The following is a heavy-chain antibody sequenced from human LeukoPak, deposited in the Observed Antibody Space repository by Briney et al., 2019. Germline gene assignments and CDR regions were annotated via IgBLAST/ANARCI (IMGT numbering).Heavy chain of an antibody. V-gene: IGHV3-23*01. Sequence: GGSLRLSCAASGLTFRAFALCWVRQAPGKGLECVSSISGTGGSTAYADSVKGRFIITRDNSKNTLFLPMNSLRAEDTAVYYCAKGAYYYGTGSYCSDPGGQGILVTVST. J-gene: IGHJ5*02. CDR1: GLTFRAFA. CDR3: AKGAYYYGTGSYCSDP. D-gene: IGHD3-10*01. CDR2: ISGTGGST.